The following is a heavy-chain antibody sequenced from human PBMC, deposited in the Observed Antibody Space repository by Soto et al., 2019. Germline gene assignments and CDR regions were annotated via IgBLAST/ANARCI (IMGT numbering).Heavy chain of an antibody. CDR2: ISGYNGNT. CDR3: ARDYNGSGSYTDYYYGMDV. CDR1: GYTFTNYG. J-gene: IGHJ6*02. Sequence: ASVKVSCKASGYTFTNYGFSWVRQAPGQGLEWMGWISGYNGNTKYAEKFQGRVTMTTDTSTSTAYMELSRLRSDDTAVYYCARDYNGSGSYTDYYYGMDVWGQGTTVTVSS. V-gene: IGHV1-18*01. D-gene: IGHD3-10*01.